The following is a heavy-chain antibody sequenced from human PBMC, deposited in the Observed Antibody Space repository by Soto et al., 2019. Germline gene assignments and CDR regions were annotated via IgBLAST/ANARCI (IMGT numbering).Heavy chain of an antibody. V-gene: IGHV1-18*01. CDR2: ISAYNGNT. Sequence: QVQLVQSGAEVKKPGASVKVSCKASGYTFTNFGISWVRQAPGQGLEWMGWISAYNGNTNYAQNFXRRGTRTTATPTRTADRELKSLRSDDTAAYYCASGGTAIDYWGQGTRVTVSS. J-gene: IGHJ4*02. CDR3: ASGGTAIDY. CDR1: GYTFTNFG. D-gene: IGHD2-21*02.